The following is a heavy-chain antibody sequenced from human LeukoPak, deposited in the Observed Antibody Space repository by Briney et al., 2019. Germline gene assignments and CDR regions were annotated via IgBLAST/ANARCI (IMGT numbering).Heavy chain of an antibody. D-gene: IGHD3-9*01. CDR1: GYTFTSYG. V-gene: IGHV1-18*04. CDR3: ARVLPYDILTSNWFDP. CDR2: ISAYNGNT. J-gene: IGHJ5*02. Sequence: ASVKVSCKASGYTFTSYGISWVRQAPGQGLEWMGWISAYNGNTNYAQKLQGRVTMTTDTSTSTAYMELRSPRSDDTAVYYCARVLPYDILTSNWFDPWGQGTLVTVSS.